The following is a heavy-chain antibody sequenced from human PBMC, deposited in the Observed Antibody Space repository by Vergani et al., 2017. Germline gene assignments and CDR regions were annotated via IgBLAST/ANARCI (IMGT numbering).Heavy chain of an antibody. D-gene: IGHD6-13*01. Sequence: EVQLLESGGGWIQPGGSLRLSCAASGFTFSSRAMSWVRQAPGKGLEWVSAISGSGGSTYYADSVKGRFTISRDNSNNTVYVQMNSLRAEDTAVYYCAKDSAAGTFDYYYGMDVWGQGTTVTVSS. J-gene: IGHJ6*02. CDR1: GFTFSSRA. CDR3: AKDSAAGTFDYYYGMDV. V-gene: IGHV3-23*01. CDR2: ISGSGGST.